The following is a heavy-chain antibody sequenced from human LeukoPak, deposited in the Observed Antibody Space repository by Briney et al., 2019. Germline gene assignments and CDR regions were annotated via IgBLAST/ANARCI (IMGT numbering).Heavy chain of an antibody. D-gene: IGHD3-10*01. CDR3: ARWFGELSLLDP. J-gene: IGHJ5*02. CDR1: GGSISSYY. V-gene: IGHV4-59*01. CDR2: IYYSGST. Sequence: SETLSLTCTVSGGSISSYYWSWIRQPPGKGLEWIGYIYYSGSTNYNPSLKSRVTISVDTSKNQFSLKLSSVTAADTAVYYCARWFGELSLLDPWGQGTLVTVSS.